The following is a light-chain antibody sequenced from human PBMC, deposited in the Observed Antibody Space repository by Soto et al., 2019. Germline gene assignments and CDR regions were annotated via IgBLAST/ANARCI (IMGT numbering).Light chain of an antibody. V-gene: IGKV3-11*01. CDR1: QYVGTR. CDR3: QQYGIPPIT. J-gene: IGKJ5*01. CDR2: YTS. Sequence: EIVLTRSPATLSSSPGETATLSCRASQYVGTRLAWYQHKPGQAPRLLIYYTSNRATGIPARFSGSGSGTDFTLTIIRLEPEDFAVYYCQQYGIPPITFGQGTRLEIK.